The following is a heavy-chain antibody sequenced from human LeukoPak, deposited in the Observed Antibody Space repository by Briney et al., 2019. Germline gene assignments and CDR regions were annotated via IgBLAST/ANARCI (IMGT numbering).Heavy chain of an antibody. CDR2: IIPISGTA. J-gene: IGHJ4*02. CDR3: ARADALTLDY. Sequence: GASVKVSCKASGGTFISYAISWVRQAPGQGLEWMGGIIPISGTANYAQKFQGRVTITADESTSTAYMELSSLRSEDTAVYYCARADALTLDYWGQGTLVTVSS. CDR1: GGTFISYA. V-gene: IGHV1-69*13.